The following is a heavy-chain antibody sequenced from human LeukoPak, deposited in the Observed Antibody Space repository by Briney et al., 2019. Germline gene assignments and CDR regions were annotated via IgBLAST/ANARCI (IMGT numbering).Heavy chain of an antibody. Sequence: SVKVSCKASGYTFTSYYMHWVRQAPGQGLEWMGRIIPIHGIANYAQKFQGRVTITADKSTSTAYMELSSLRSEDTAVYYCAIPPPLDYWGQGTLVTVSS. J-gene: IGHJ4*02. V-gene: IGHV1-69*02. CDR2: IIPIHGIA. CDR1: GYTFTSYY. CDR3: AIPPPLDY.